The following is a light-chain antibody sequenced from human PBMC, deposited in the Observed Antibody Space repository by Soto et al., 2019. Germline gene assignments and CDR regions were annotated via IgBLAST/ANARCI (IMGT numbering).Light chain of an antibody. V-gene: IGLV2-14*01. CDR3: SSYTRGRSYV. Sequence: QSALTQPASVSWSPVHSITISCTRTRSDVGGYNYVSWYQQHPGNAPKLMIYDVSNRHSGVSNRFSGSKSGKTDSLTISGLQAEDEAEYYCSSYTRGRSYVFGTGTKLTV. CDR1: RSDVGGYNY. CDR2: DVS. J-gene: IGLJ1*01.